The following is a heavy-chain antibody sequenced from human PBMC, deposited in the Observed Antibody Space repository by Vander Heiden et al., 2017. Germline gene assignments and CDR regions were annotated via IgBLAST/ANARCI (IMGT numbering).Heavy chain of an antibody. V-gene: IGHV3-23*01. CDR3: AKRSCTNGLCYEYDY. J-gene: IGHJ4*02. CDR2: ISGGGAGT. CDR1: GFTFAAYA. Sequence: EVQLMESGGGLVQPGGSLRLSCEASGFTFAAYAMSWVRQAPGKGLEWVSTISGGGAGTYYRDSVKGRFTVSRDNSMNTVYLQMNSLRAEDTAVYHCAKRSCTNGLCYEYDYWGQGTLVTVSS. D-gene: IGHD2-8*01.